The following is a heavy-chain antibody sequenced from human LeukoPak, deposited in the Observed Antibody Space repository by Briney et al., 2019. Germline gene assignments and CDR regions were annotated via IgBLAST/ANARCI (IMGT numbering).Heavy chain of an antibody. D-gene: IGHD3-10*01. CDR2: ISSSSSNI. Sequence: PGGSLRLSCAASGFTFSSYYMNWVRQAPGKGLEWVSSISSSSSNIYYADSVKGRFTISRDNAKNSLYLQMHSLRAEDTAVYYCAKGRPPYGSGSSDAFDIWGQGTMVTVSS. J-gene: IGHJ3*02. CDR1: GFTFSSYY. CDR3: AKGRPPYGSGSSDAFDI. V-gene: IGHV3-21*01.